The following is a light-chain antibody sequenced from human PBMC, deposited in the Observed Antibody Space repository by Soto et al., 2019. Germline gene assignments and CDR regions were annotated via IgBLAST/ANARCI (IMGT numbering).Light chain of an antibody. CDR2: GNS. J-gene: IGLJ2*01. CDR3: QSYHSSLSGYVV. Sequence: QSVLTQPPSVSGAPGQRVTISCTGSSSNIGADYDVHWYQQLPGTAPKLLIYGNSNRPSGVPDRFSGSKSGTSASLAITGLQAEDEADYYCQSYHSSLSGYVVFGGGTKLTVL. V-gene: IGLV1-40*01. CDR1: SSNIGADYD.